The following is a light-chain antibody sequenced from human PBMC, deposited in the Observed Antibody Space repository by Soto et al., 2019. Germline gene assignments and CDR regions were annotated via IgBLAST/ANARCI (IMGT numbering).Light chain of an antibody. CDR3: QHCGCLPIP. J-gene: IGKJ5*01. Sequence: IVVTKSSATLSLSPRERATLSCRASQSVSSTLAWYQQKPGQAPRLLIYDASRRATGIPDRFSGSGSGTEFTLTISSLQSEDFALYYCQHCGCLPIPFAQGTRL. CDR2: DAS. V-gene: IGKV3D-15*01. CDR1: QSVSST.